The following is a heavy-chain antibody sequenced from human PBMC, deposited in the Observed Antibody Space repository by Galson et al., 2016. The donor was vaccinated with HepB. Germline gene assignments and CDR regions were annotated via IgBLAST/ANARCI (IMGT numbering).Heavy chain of an antibody. Sequence: PALVKPTQTLTLTCTFSGSSLSTRGVGVGWIRQPPGKALEWFALVYWDDHKRYSPSLQSRLTITKDTSKNQVVLTMTNMDPVDTATYYCAHTGPPRTGDGYRPWSFDLWGRGTLVTVSS. CDR3: AHTGPPRTGDGYRPWSFDL. J-gene: IGHJ2*01. CDR1: GSSLSTRGVG. CDR2: VYWDDHK. V-gene: IGHV2-5*02. D-gene: IGHD5-24*01.